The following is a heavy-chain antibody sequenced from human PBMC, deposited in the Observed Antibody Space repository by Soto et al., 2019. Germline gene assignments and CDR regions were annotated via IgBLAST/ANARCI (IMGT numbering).Heavy chain of an antibody. CDR3: ARLSYSDALDV. CDR1: GYTFRSHG. V-gene: IGHV1-3*02. CDR2: SNGGNGFT. J-gene: IGHJ6*02. D-gene: IGHD4-17*01. Sequence: QVQLVQSGAEVRTPGASVKISCKASGYTFRSHGVQWVRQAPGQRLEWVGWSNGGNGFTKYSQEFQDRVTITRDTAASTIYMELPSLTSDATAVYYCARLSYSDALDVWGQGTTVNVSS.